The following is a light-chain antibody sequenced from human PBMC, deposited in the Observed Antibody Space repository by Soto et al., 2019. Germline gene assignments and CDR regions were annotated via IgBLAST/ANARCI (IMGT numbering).Light chain of an antibody. CDR3: SSYTTSNTYV. CDR1: SSDVGRYNY. J-gene: IGLJ1*01. CDR2: DVS. Sequence: QSALTQPASVSGSPGQAITISCTGTSSDVGRYNYVSWYQHHPGKAPKLILYDVSHRPSGVSYRFSGSKSGNTASLIISGLQAEDEADYYCSSYTTSNTYVFGTGTKVTVL. V-gene: IGLV2-14*03.